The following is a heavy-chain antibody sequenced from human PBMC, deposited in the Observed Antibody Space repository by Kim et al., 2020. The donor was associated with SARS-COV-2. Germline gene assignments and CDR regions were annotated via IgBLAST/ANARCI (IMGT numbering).Heavy chain of an antibody. V-gene: IGHV3-7*01. J-gene: IGHJ3*02. CDR3: ARDEGLYSSGWFDAFDI. D-gene: IGHD6-19*01. Sequence: GGSLRLSCAASGFTFSSYWMSWVRQAPGKGLEWVANIKQDGSEKYYVDSVKGRFTISRDNAKNSLYLQMNSLRAEDTAVYYCARDEGLYSSGWFDAFDIWGQGTMVTVSS. CDR1: GFTFSSYW. CDR2: IKQDGSEK.